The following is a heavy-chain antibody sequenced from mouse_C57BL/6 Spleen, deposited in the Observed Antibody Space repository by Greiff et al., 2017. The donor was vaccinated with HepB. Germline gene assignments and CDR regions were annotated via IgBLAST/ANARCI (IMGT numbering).Heavy chain of an antibody. J-gene: IGHJ1*03. D-gene: IGHD1-1*01. CDR1: GYTFTEYT. CDR3: ARYGYYYGGSRYWYFDV. V-gene: IGHV1-62-2*01. CDR2: FYPGSGSI. Sequence: QVQLLQSGAELVKPGASVKLSCKASGYTFTEYTIHWVKQRSGQGLEWIGWFYPGSGSIKYNEKFKDKATLTADKSSSTAYMELSRLTSEDSAVYFCARYGYYYGGSRYWYFDVWGTGTTVTVSS.